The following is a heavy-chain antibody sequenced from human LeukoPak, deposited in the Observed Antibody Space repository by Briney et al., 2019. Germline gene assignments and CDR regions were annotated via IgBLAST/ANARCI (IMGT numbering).Heavy chain of an antibody. J-gene: IGHJ3*02. Sequence: GGSLRLACEASGFTVSDNYISWVRQAPGKGLEWVSVVYTGDNTYYADSVKGRFTISRDNSKNTLYLQMNSLRAEDTAVYYCASSYYYDSSGPNPVDAFDIWGQGTMVTVSS. V-gene: IGHV3-53*01. CDR2: VYTGDNT. CDR3: ASSYYYDSSGPNPVDAFDI. D-gene: IGHD3-22*01. CDR1: GFTVSDNY.